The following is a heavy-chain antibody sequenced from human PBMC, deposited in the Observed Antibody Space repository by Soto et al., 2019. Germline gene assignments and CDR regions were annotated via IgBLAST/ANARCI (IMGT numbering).Heavy chain of an antibody. Sequence: EVQLVESGGGLVKPGGSLRLSCAASGFTFSRYSMNWVRQAPGKGLEWVSSISSTSNYIFYADSLKGRFTISRDNAKNSLHLQMNILRAEATALYSCARDQSFGLRRPTGYSGMDVWGQGATVTVSS. CDR1: GFTFSRYS. V-gene: IGHV3-21*01. D-gene: IGHD3-3*01. CDR2: ISSTSNYI. CDR3: ARDQSFGLRRPTGYSGMDV. J-gene: IGHJ6*02.